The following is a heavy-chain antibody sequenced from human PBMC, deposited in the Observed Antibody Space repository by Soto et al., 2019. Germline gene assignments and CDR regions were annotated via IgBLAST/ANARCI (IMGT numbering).Heavy chain of an antibody. CDR1: GFTFSSYA. CDR3: AKDGGDYGDNLGVDH. Sequence: EVQLLESGGGLVQPGGSLRLSCAASGFTFSSYAMSWIRQAPGKGLEWVSAISGSGGSTYYADSVKGRFTISRDNSKNTLYLQMNSLRAEDTAVYYCAKDGGDYGDNLGVDHWGQGTLVTVSS. D-gene: IGHD4-17*01. J-gene: IGHJ4*02. CDR2: ISGSGGST. V-gene: IGHV3-23*01.